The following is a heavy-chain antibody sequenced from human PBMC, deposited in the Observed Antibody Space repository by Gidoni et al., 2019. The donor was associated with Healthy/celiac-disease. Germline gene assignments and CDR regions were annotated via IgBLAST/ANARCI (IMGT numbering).Heavy chain of an antibody. V-gene: IGHV3-33*01. CDR1: GFTFSSHG. CDR3: ARGSDSSGYYLVSYGMDV. Sequence: QVQLVESGGGVVQPGRSLRLACAASGFTFSSHGMHWVRQAPGKGLEWVAVIWYDGSNKYYAEPVKGRFTISRDNSKNTLYLQMNSLRAEDTAVYYCARGSDSSGYYLVSYGMDVWGQGTTVTVSS. CDR2: IWYDGSNK. D-gene: IGHD3-22*01. J-gene: IGHJ6*02.